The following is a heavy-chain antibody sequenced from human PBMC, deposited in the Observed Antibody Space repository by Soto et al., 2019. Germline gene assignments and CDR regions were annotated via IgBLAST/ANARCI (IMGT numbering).Heavy chain of an antibody. V-gene: IGHV4-30-4*08. CDR3: ARRHYYDSSGYADALDI. Sequence: PSETLSLTCTVSGGSISSSSYYWGWIRQPPGKGLEWIGYIYHSGRTYYNPSLKSRVTISADTSKNQFSLKLSSVTAADTAVYYCARRHYYDSSGYADALDIWGQGTSVTVSS. D-gene: IGHD3-22*01. CDR2: IYHSGRT. J-gene: IGHJ3*02. CDR1: GGSISSSSYY.